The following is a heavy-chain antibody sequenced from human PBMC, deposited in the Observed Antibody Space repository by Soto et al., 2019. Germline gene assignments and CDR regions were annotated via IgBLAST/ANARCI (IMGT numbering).Heavy chain of an antibody. CDR1: GFTFSSYA. CDR2: ISGSGGST. V-gene: IGHV3-23*01. Sequence: EVQLLESGGGLVQPGGSLRLSCAASGFTFSSYAMSWVRQAPGKGLEWVSAISGSGGSTYYADSVKCRFTIARDNSKNTRYLQMNSLRAEDTAVYYCAKEITIFGVVTLTVDYWGQGTLVTVSS. J-gene: IGHJ4*02. D-gene: IGHD3-3*01. CDR3: AKEITIFGVVTLTVDY.